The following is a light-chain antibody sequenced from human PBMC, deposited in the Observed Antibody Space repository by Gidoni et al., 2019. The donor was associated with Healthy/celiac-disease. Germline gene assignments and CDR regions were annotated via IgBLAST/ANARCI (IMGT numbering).Light chain of an antibody. CDR1: NIGSKS. CDR3: QVWDSSSDHHV. V-gene: IGLV3-21*02. CDR2: DAS. Sequence: SYVLTQPPSVSVAPGQTARITCGGNNIGSKSVHWYQQKPGQAPVLVVYDASDRPAGIPERFSGSNSGNTATLTISRVEAGDEADYYCQVWDSSSDHHVFGGGTKLTVL. J-gene: IGLJ2*01.